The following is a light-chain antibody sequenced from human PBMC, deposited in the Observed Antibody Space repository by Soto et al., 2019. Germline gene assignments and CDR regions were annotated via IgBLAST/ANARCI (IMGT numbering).Light chain of an antibody. CDR2: EVT. CDR1: SSDVGAYNY. J-gene: IGLJ3*02. Sequence: QSALTQPPSASGSPGQSVTISCTGTSSDVGAYNYVSWYQQHPGKAPKLMIYEVTKRPSGVPDRFSGSKSGNTASLTVSGLQAEDEADYYCSSYADSISVLFGGGTQLT. CDR3: SSYADSISVL. V-gene: IGLV2-8*01.